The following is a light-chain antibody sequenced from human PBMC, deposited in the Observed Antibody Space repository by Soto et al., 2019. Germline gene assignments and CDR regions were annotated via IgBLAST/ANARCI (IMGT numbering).Light chain of an antibody. Sequence: EIVLTQSPGTLSLSPGERATLSCMASQTVSNSYLAWYQQKPGQAPRLLIYDASSRATGIPDRFSGSGSGTDFTLTISRLEPEDFALYYCHQYDSSPGFTFGPGTKVDLK. CDR3: HQYDSSPGFT. CDR1: QTVSNSY. J-gene: IGKJ3*01. V-gene: IGKV3-20*01. CDR2: DAS.